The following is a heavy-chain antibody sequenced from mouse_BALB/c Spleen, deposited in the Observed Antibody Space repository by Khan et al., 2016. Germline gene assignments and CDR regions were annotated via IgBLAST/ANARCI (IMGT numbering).Heavy chain of an antibody. CDR2: IDPENGDT. CDR1: GFNIKDYY. CDR3: NGCDYNAMDY. J-gene: IGHJ4*01. Sequence: VQLKQSGAELVRSGASVKLSCTAAGFNIKDYYMHWVKQRPEQGLEWIGWIDPENGDTEYAPKFQGKATMTADTSSNTAYLQLSRLTSEDTAVYYCNGCDYNAMDYWGQGTSVTVSS. V-gene: IGHV14-4*02.